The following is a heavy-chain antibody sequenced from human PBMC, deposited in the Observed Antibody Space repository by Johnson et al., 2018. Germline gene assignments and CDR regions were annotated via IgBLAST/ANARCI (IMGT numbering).Heavy chain of an antibody. D-gene: IGHD1-26*01. CDR1: GFTFDNYA. J-gene: IGHJ3*02. Sequence: VQLQESGGGLVQPGRSLRLSCAASGFTFDNYAMHWVRRTPGQGLEWVSVISWNGHTSGSADSVKGRFTVSRDNAKNSLYLQMNSLTAEDTALYYCTREETMGATFAFDIWGQGTMVTVSS. V-gene: IGHV3-9*01. CDR3: TREETMGATFAFDI. CDR2: ISWNGHTS.